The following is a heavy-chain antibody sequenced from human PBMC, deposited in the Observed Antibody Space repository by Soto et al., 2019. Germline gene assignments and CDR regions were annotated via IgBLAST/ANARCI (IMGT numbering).Heavy chain of an antibody. V-gene: IGHV3-23*01. CDR2: ISGSGGST. CDR1: GFTFSNYA. Sequence: GGSLRLSCAASGFTFSNYAMSWVRQAPGKGLEWVSAISGSGGSTYYADSVKGRFTISRDNSKNTLYLQMNSLRAEDTAVYFFSTFDEDIVVVPAAMDRAFDIWGQGTMVTVSS. D-gene: IGHD2-2*01. J-gene: IGHJ3*02. CDR3: STFDEDIVVVPAAMDRAFDI.